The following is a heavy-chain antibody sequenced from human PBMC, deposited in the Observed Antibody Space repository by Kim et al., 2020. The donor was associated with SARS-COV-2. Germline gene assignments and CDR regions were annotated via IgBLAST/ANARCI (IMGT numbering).Heavy chain of an antibody. D-gene: IGHD6-13*01. CDR3: AKEVEEGIAAAGPYYYYGMDV. J-gene: IGHJ6*02. Sequence: GGSLRLSCAASGFTFSSYAMSWVRQAPGKGLEWVSAISGSGGSTYYADSVKGRFTISRDNSKNTLYLQMNSLRAEDTAIYYCAKEVEEGIAAAGPYYYYGMDVWGQGTTVTVSS. CDR1: GFTFSSYA. CDR2: ISGSGGST. V-gene: IGHV3-23*01.